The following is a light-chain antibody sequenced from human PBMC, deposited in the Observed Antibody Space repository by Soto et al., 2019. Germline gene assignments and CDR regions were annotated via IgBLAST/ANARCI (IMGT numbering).Light chain of an antibody. CDR3: SSYTSSSTGV. CDR2: DVS. Sequence: QSALTQPASVSGSPGQSITISCTGTSSDVGGYNYVSWYQQHPGKAPKLMIYDVSNRPSGVSNRFSGSKSGNTASLTISGLQGEDEAYYYCSSYTSSSTGVFGGGTKLTVL. V-gene: IGLV2-14*01. J-gene: IGLJ2*01. CDR1: SSDVGGYNY.